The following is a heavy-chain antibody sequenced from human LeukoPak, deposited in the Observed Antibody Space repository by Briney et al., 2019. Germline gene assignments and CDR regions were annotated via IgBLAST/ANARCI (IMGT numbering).Heavy chain of an antibody. V-gene: IGHV1-18*01. D-gene: IGHD2-2*02. CDR3: ARDRGCSSTSCYMTGGWFDP. Sequence: ASVTVSCTASGYTFTIYGISWVRQAPGQGIEWMGWISAYNGNTNYAQKLQGRVTMTTDTSTSTAYMELRSLRSDDTAVYYCARDRGCSSTSCYMTGGWFDPWGQGTLVTVSS. J-gene: IGHJ5*02. CDR1: GYTFTIYG. CDR2: ISAYNGNT.